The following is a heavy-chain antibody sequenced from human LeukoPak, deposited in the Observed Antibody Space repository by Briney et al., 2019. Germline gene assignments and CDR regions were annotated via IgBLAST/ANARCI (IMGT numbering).Heavy chain of an antibody. D-gene: IGHD6-13*01. J-gene: IGHJ4*02. CDR2: IYPGDSDT. CDR3: ARHTNLAAAGKGLPDY. V-gene: IGHV5-51*01. Sequence: GESLKISCKGSGYRFTSYWIGWVRPMPGKGLEWMGIIYPGDSDTRYSPSFQGQVTISADKSISTAYLQWSSLKASDTAMYYCARHTNLAAAGKGLPDYWGLGTLVTVSS. CDR1: GYRFTSYW.